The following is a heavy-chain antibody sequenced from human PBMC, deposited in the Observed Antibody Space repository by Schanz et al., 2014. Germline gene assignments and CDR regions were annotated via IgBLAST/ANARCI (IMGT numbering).Heavy chain of an antibody. CDR1: GFTFSSYA. CDR2: ISGSGGST. D-gene: IGHD3-22*01. Sequence: EVQLVESGGGLVQPGGSLRLSCAASGFTFSSYAMSWVRQAPGKGLEWVSAISGSGGSTYYADSVKGRFTISRDNSKNTLYLQMNSLRAEDTAVYYCAKDRSWDYDSSGYFDYWAQGTLVTVSS. CDR3: AKDRSWDYDSSGYFDY. J-gene: IGHJ4*02. V-gene: IGHV3-23*04.